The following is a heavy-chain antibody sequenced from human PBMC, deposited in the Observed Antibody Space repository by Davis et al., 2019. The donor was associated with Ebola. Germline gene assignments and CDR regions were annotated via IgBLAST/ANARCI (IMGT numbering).Heavy chain of an antibody. D-gene: IGHD3-3*01. CDR3: ARDHLTIFASYYGMDV. V-gene: IGHV3-7*03. J-gene: IGHJ6*02. CDR1: GFTFSSYW. Sequence: PGGSLRLSCAASGFTFSSYWMSWARQAPGKGLEWVANIKQDGSEKYYVDSVKGRFTISRDNAKNSLYLQMNSLRAEDTAVYYCARDHLTIFASYYGMDVWGQGTTVTVSS. CDR2: IKQDGSEK.